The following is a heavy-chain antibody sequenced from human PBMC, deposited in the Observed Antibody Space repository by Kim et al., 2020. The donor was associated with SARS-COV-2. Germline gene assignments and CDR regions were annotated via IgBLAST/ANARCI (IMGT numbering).Heavy chain of an antibody. V-gene: IGHV3-49*04. D-gene: IGHD6-19*01. CDR1: GFTFGDYA. Sequence: GGSLRLSCTASGFTFGDYAMSWVRQAPGKGLEWVGFIRSKAYGGTTEYAASVKGRFTISRDDSKSIAYLQMNSLKTEDTAVYYCTRQVAGVYYYYGMDVWGQGTTVTVSS. CDR2: IRSKAYGGTT. CDR3: TRQVAGVYYYYGMDV. J-gene: IGHJ6*02.